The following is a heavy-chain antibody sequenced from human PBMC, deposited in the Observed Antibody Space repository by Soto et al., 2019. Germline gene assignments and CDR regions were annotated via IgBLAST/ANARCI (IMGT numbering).Heavy chain of an antibody. J-gene: IGHJ6*02. CDR3: AASILYYGMDV. CDR1: GYTFTNYW. Sequence: GESLKISCKGSGYTFTNYWIGWVRQMPGKGPEWMGIIYPGDSDTRYNPSFQGQVTISADKSITTTYLQWSSLKASDTAIYYCAASILYYGMDVSGQRTTVPVS. CDR2: IYPGDSDT. V-gene: IGHV5-51*01.